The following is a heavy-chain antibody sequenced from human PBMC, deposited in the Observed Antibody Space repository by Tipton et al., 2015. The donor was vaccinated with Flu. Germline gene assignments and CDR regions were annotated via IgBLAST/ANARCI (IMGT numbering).Heavy chain of an antibody. J-gene: IGHJ4*02. D-gene: IGHD6-13*01. V-gene: IGHV4-61*02. Sequence: TLSLTCTVSGGSISSSNYYWSWIRQPAGKGLEWIGRIYTSGSTNYNPSLKSRVTISVDTSKNQFSLKLTSVTAADTAVYYCARGAIPQLTFDYWGQGTLVTVSS. CDR1: GGSISSSNYY. CDR2: IYTSGST. CDR3: ARGAIPQLTFDY.